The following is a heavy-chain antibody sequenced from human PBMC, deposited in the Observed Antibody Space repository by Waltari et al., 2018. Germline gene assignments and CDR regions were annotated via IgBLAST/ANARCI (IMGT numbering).Heavy chain of an antibody. Sequence: EVQLVESGGGLVQSGDSLRLSCPASGFSFGSYWLNWVRQTPGKGLEWVANIKEDGGEKYYVDSVKGRFTISRDNAKNSLYLQMNSLRVEDTAVYFCASVQRRWSMDVWGQGTTVTVSS. D-gene: IGHD6-25*01. CDR3: ASVQRRWSMDV. V-gene: IGHV3-7*01. CDR1: GFSFGSYW. CDR2: IKEDGGEK. J-gene: IGHJ6*02.